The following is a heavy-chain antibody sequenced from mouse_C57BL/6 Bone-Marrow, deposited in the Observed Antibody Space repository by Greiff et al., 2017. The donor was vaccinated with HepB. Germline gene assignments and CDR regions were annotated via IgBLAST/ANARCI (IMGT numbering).Heavy chain of an antibody. D-gene: IGHD2-3*01. CDR1: GFSLTSYG. CDR2: IWSGGST. J-gene: IGHJ1*03. CDR3: AKNDCYYFWYFDV. Sequence: QVQLKESGPGLVQPSQSLSITCTVSGFSLTSYGVHWVRQPPGKGLEWLGVIWSGGSTDYNAAFISRLSISKDNSKSQVFFKMNSLQADDTAIYYCAKNDCYYFWYFDVWGTGTTVTVSS. V-gene: IGHV2-4*01.